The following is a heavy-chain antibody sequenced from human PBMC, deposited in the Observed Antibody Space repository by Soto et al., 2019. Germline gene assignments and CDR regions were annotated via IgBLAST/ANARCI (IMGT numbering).Heavy chain of an antibody. CDR1: GFTFSTSG. V-gene: IGHV3-30*18. Sequence: QVQLVESGGGVVQSGRSLRLSCAASGFTFSTSGMHWIRQAPGKGLEWVAMISHDGGGTYYVDSVKGRFTISRDTDKNTLHLQMDSLRPEDTATYYCAKDWGSSGWYNWFDPWGQGTLVTASS. CDR3: AKDWGSSGWYNWFDP. D-gene: IGHD6-13*01. CDR2: ISHDGGGT. J-gene: IGHJ5*02.